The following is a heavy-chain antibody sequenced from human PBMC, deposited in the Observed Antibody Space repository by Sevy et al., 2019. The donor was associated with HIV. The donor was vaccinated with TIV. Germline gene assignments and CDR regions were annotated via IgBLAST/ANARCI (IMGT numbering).Heavy chain of an antibody. CDR3: ARGGGYCSSTSCYYYSMDV. CDR2: ISYDGSNK. V-gene: IGHV3-30*04. CDR1: GFTFSSYA. D-gene: IGHD2-2*01. J-gene: IGHJ6*02. Sequence: GGSLRLSCAASGFTFSSYAMHWVRQAPGKGLEWVAVISYDGSNKYYADSVKGRFTISRDNSKNTLYLQMNSLRAEDTAVYYCARGGGYCSSTSCYYYSMDVWGQGTTVTVSS.